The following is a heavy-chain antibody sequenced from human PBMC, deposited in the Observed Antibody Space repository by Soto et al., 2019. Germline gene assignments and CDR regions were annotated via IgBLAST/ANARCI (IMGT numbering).Heavy chain of an antibody. Sequence: RASVKVSCKASGYTFTSYYMHWVRQAPGQGLEWMGIINPSGGSTSYAQKFQGRVTMTRDTSTSTVYMELSSLRSEDTAVYYCARDRHYCSSTSCYYSYYYGMDVWGQGTTVTVSS. CDR2: INPSGGST. CDR3: ARDRHYCSSTSCYYSYYYGMDV. J-gene: IGHJ6*02. D-gene: IGHD2-2*01. CDR1: GYTFTSYY. V-gene: IGHV1-46*01.